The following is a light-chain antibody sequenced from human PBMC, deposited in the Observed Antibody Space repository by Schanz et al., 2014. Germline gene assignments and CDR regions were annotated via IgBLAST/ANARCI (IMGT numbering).Light chain of an antibody. CDR2: EAS. V-gene: IGKV3-20*01. J-gene: IGKJ1*01. CDR1: QSVTSTY. Sequence: ETVLTQSPGPLSLSPGERATLSCRARQSVTSTYLAWYQQKPGQAPRLLIYEASIRATGVPDRFSGSGSGTEFTLTISGLQSEDFAIYYCQQYHTSRTFGQGTRVEIK. CDR3: QQYHTSRT.